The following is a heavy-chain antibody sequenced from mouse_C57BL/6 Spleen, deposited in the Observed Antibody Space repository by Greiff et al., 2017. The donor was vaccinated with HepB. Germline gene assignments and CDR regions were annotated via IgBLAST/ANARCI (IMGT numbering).Heavy chain of an antibody. J-gene: IGHJ4*01. CDR1: GFTFSDYY. CDR3: ARVDGYYSYYAMDY. CDR2: INYDGSST. V-gene: IGHV5-16*01. D-gene: IGHD2-3*01. Sequence: EVHLVESEGGLVQPGSSMKLSCTASGFTFSDYYMAWVRQVPEKGLEWVANINYDGSSTYYLDSLKSRFIISRDNAKNILYLQMSSLKSEDTATYYCARVDGYYSYYAMDYWGQGTSVTVSS.